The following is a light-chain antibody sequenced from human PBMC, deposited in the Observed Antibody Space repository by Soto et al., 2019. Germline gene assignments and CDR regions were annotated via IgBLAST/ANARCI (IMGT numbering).Light chain of an antibody. J-gene: IGLJ3*02. V-gene: IGLV2-18*02. CDR3: ASYTSSRTWV. Sequence: QSVLTQPPSVSGSPGQSVTISCTGTSSDVGSYNRVSWYQQPPGTAPKLMIYEVTNRPSGVPNRFSASKSGNTASLTISGLQAEGEADYYCASYTSSRTWVFGGGTKVTVL. CDR2: EVT. CDR1: SSDVGSYNR.